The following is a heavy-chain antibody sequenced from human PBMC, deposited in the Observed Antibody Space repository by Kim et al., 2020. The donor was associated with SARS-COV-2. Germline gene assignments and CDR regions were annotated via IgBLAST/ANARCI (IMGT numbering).Heavy chain of an antibody. V-gene: IGHV3-9*01. Sequence: GGSLRLSCAASGFTFDDYAMHWVRQAPGKGLEWVSGISWNGGSICYADSVKGRFTISRDNAKNSLYLQMNSLRAEDTALYYCAKGPELGSDYYYGMDVWGQGTTVTVSS. CDR3: AKGPELGSDYYYGMDV. CDR2: ISWNGGSI. CDR1: GFTFDDYA. D-gene: IGHD7-27*01. J-gene: IGHJ6*02.